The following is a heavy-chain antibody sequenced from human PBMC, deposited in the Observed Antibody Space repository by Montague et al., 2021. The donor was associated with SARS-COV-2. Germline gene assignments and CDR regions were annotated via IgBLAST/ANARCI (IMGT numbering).Heavy chain of an antibody. CDR1: GFSLSTSGMC. V-gene: IGHV2-70*01. CDR2: IDWDDDK. J-gene: IGHJ3*01. CDR3: ARIWGATRGDAFDL. Sequence: PALVKPTQTLTLTCTFSGFSLSTSGMCVSWIRQPPGKALEWLALIDWDDDKYYSTSLKTRLTISKDTSKNQVVLTMTNMDPVDTATCYCARIWGATRGDAFDLWGQGTMVTVSS. D-gene: IGHD1-26*01.